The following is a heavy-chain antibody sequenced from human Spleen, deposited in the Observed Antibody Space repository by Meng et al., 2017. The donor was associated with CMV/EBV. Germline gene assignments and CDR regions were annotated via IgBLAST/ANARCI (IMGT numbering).Heavy chain of an antibody. CDR3: ARVKSREWGGWFDP. Sequence: SSISSGDYYWSWIRQPPGKGLECIGHINYSGSTYYNPSLKSRVTMSLDTSQNQFSLKLNSVTAADTAVYYCARVKSREWGGWFDPWGQGTLVTVSS. CDR2: INYSGST. CDR1: SSISSGDYY. V-gene: IGHV4-30-4*08. D-gene: IGHD2-15*01. J-gene: IGHJ5*02.